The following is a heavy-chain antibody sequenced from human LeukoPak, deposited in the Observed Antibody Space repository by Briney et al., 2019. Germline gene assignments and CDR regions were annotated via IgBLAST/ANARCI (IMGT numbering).Heavy chain of an antibody. CDR2: ILYDGSNK. D-gene: IGHD4-17*01. CDR1: GFTFSNYT. CDR3: AKMTTVTIPSSPFDY. Sequence: GGSLRLSCAASGFTFSNYTMHWVRQAPGKGLEWVAVILYDGSNKYYADSVKGRFTISRDNSKNTLYLQMNSLRAEDTAVYYCAKMTTVTIPSSPFDYWGQGTPVTVSS. V-gene: IGHV3-30*04. J-gene: IGHJ4*02.